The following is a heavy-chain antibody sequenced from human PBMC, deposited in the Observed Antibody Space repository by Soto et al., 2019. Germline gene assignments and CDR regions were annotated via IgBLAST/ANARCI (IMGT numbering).Heavy chain of an antibody. CDR3: ARWGEQAVTAFDI. V-gene: IGHV4-59*02. J-gene: IGHJ3*02. Sequence: SETLSLTCTVSGASVSDYYWNWIRQPPGKGLEWLGYIHYTGSSNYTPSLKSRVTMSVDTSKNQFSLKMTSVTAADTAVYYCARWGEQAVTAFDIWGQGTMVTVSS. D-gene: IGHD2-21*01. CDR2: IHYTGSS. CDR1: GASVSDYY.